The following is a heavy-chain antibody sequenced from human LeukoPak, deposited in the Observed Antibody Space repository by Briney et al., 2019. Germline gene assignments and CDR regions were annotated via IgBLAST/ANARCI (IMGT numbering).Heavy chain of an antibody. V-gene: IGHV3-21*01. CDR1: GFTFSSYS. D-gene: IGHD6-13*01. CDR3: ARDVRQYSSSGLFDY. CDR2: ISSSSSYI. J-gene: IGHJ4*02. Sequence: GSLRLSCAASGFTFSSYSMNWVRQAPGKGLEWVSSISSSSSYIYYADSVKGRFTISRDNAKNSLYLQMNSLRAEDTAVYYCARDVRQYSSSGLFDYWGQGTLVTVSS.